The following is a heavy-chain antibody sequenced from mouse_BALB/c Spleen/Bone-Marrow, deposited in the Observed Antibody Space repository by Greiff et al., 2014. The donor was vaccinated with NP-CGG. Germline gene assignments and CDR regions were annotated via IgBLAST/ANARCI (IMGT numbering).Heavy chain of an antibody. V-gene: IGHV7-3*02. J-gene: IGHJ4*01. CDR2: IRNKAYGYTT. CDR1: GFTFTDYY. CDR3: ARFPMDS. Sequence: EVMLVESGGGLVQPGGSLRLSCTTSGFTFTDYYMSWVRQPPGKALEWLAFIRNKAYGYTTEYSASVRGRFTISRDNSQSILYLQMNTLRAEDSATYYCARFPMDSWGQGTSVTVSS.